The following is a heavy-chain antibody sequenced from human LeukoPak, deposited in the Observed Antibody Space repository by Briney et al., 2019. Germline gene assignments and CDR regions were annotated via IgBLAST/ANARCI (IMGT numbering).Heavy chain of an antibody. V-gene: IGHV3-21*05. CDR3: ARAAGYYFDY. CDR1: GFTFKSYS. CDR2: NTSTSGDM. Sequence: GGSLRLSCAASGFTFKSYSMNWVRQAPGKGLEWVAFNTSTSGDMFYADSVKGRFTISRDNAKNSLYLQMDSLRAEDTAVYYCARAAGYYFDYWGQGSLVTVSS. J-gene: IGHJ4*02.